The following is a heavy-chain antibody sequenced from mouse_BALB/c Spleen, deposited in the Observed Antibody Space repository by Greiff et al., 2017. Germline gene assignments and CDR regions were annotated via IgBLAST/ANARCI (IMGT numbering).Heavy chain of an antibody. D-gene: IGHD2-4*01. Sequence: QVQLQQPGAELVKPGASVKISCKASGYTFNNYWLGWVKQRPGHGLEWIGDIYPGGGYTNYNEKFKGKATLTADTSSSTAYMQLSSLTSEDSAVYCCARTTMITTRGLAYWGQGTLVTVSA. CDR1: GYTFNNYW. V-gene: IGHV1-63*02. CDR3: ARTTMITTRGLAY. CDR2: IYPGGGYT. J-gene: IGHJ3*01.